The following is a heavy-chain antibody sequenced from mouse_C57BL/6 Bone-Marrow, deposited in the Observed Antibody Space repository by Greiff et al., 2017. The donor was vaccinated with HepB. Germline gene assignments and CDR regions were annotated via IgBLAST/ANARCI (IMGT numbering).Heavy chain of an antibody. CDR3: ARSMAVVARGYAMDY. CDR1: GFTFSDYG. V-gene: IGHV5-17*01. Sequence: DVKLVESGGGLVKPGGSLKLSCAASGFTFSDYGMHWVRQAPEKGLEWVAYISSGSSTNYYADTVKGRFTISTDNAKNTLFLQMTSLRSEDTAMYYCARSMAVVARGYAMDYWGQGTAVTVSS. J-gene: IGHJ4*01. CDR2: ISSGSSTN. D-gene: IGHD1-1*01.